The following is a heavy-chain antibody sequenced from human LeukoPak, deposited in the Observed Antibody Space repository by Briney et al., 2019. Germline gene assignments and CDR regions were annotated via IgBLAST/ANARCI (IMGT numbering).Heavy chain of an antibody. CDR2: IIPIFGTA. V-gene: IGHV1-69*13. CDR3: ARIHCDSISCFYLDY. D-gene: IGHD2-2*01. J-gene: IGHJ4*02. Sequence: SVKVSCKASGGTFSSYAISWVRQAPGQGLEWMGGIIPIFGTANYAQKFQGRVTITADESTSTAYMELSSLRSEDTAVYYCARIHCDSISCFYLDYWGQGSLVTVSS. CDR1: GGTFSSYA.